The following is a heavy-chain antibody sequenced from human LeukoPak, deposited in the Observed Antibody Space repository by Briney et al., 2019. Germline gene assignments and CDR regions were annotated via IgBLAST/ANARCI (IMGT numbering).Heavy chain of an antibody. D-gene: IGHD3-22*01. V-gene: IGHV4-39*07. CDR1: GGSISSGSYY. CDR3: ARDLDYYDSSGRLL. CDR2: IYYSGST. J-gene: IGHJ4*02. Sequence: ETLSLTCTVSGGSISSGSYYWSWIRQPAGKGLEWIGSIYYSGSTYYNPSLKSRVTISVDTSKNQFSLKLSFVTAADTAVYYCARDLDYYDSSGRLLWGQGTLVTVSS.